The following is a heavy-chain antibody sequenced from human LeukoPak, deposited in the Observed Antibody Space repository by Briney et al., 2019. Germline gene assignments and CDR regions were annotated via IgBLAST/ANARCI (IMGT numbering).Heavy chain of an antibody. V-gene: IGHV3-23*01. CDR1: GFTFSSYA. CDR3: AKDLNVVPYGSPFDY. CDR2: ISGSGGST. J-gene: IGHJ4*02. D-gene: IGHD4-17*01. Sequence: PGGSLRLSCAASGFTFSSYAVSWVRQAPGKGLEWVSAISGSGGSTYYADSVKGRFTISRDNSKNTLYLQMNSLRAEDTAVYYCAKDLNVVPYGSPFDYWGQGTLVTVSS.